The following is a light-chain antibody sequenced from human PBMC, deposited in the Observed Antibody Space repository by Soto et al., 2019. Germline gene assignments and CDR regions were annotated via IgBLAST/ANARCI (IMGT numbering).Light chain of an antibody. CDR1: QSVSSK. J-gene: IGKJ4*02. Sequence: EIVMTQSPATLSVSPGERATLSCRASQSVSSKLAWYQQKPGQAPRLLIYGASTRATGIPVRFSGSGSGTEFTLTITSLQSEDFAVYYCQEYNNGNPITFGGGKKGDI. CDR3: QEYNNGNPIT. CDR2: GAS. V-gene: IGKV3-15*01.